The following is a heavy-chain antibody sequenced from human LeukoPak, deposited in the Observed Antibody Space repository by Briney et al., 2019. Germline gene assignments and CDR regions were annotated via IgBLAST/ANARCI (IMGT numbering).Heavy chain of an antibody. Sequence: ASVKVSCKASGYTFTGYYMHWVRQAPGQGLEWMGWINPNSGGTNYAQKFQGRVTVTRDTSISTAYMELSRLRSDDTAVYYCARDLAVAGRPYYYYGMDVWGQGTTVTVSS. CDR3: ARDLAVAGRPYYYYGMDV. V-gene: IGHV1-2*02. D-gene: IGHD6-19*01. CDR1: GYTFTGYY. J-gene: IGHJ6*02. CDR2: INPNSGGT.